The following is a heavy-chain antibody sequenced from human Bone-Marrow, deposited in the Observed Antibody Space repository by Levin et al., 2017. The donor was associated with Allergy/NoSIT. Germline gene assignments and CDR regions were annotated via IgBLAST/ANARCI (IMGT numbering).Heavy chain of an antibody. CDR1: GGSFGGYY. CDR2: INHRGYT. J-gene: IGHJ3*02. CDR3: AVFSLRYGTFDI. Sequence: ESLKISCAVYGGSFGGYYWSWLRQPPGKGLEWIGEINHRGYTAYNPSLKSRATISVDTSRNQFSVKLNSVTAADTAVYYCAVFSLRYGTFDIWGLGTMVTVSS. D-gene: IGHD4-17*01. V-gene: IGHV4-34*01.